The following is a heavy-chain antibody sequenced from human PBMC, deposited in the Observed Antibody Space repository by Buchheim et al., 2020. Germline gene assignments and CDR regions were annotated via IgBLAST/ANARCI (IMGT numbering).Heavy chain of an antibody. V-gene: IGHV4-61*02. CDR2: IYTRGST. CDR1: GGSISSGSYY. D-gene: IGHD6-19*01. J-gene: IGHJ6*02. Sequence: QVQLQESGPGLVKPSQTLSLTCTVSGGSISSGSYYWSWIRQPAGKGLEWIGRIYTRGSTNYNPSLKSRVTISVDTSKNQFSLKLSSVTAADTAVYYCARGNGWYWGSGYGMDVWGQGTT. CDR3: ARGNGWYWGSGYGMDV.